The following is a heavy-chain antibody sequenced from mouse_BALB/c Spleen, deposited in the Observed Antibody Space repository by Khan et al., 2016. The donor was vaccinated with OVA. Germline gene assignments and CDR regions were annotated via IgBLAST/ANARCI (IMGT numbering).Heavy chain of an antibody. CDR2: ISSGGSF. V-gene: IGHV3-6*02. J-gene: IGHJ3*01. D-gene: IGHD3-3*01. CDR1: GYSITSAYY. CDR3: AGAGRWFDY. Sequence: EVQLQESGPGLVKPSQSLSLTCSVAGYSITSAYYWNWIRQFPGNKLEWMGYISSGGSFNYNPSLKNRISITRDTSKNQFFLKLNSVTPEDTATYYYAGAGRWFDYWGQGTLVTVSA.